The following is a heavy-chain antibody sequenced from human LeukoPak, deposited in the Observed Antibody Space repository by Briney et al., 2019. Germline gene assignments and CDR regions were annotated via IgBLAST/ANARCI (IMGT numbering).Heavy chain of an antibody. Sequence: PAGGSLRLSCAASGFTFSSYAMSWVRQAPGKGLEWVSAISGSGGSTYYADSMKGRFTISRDNSKNTLYLQMNSLRAEDTAVYYCAKRVNSGSYSFDYWGQGTLVTVSS. J-gene: IGHJ4*02. CDR3: AKRVNSGSYSFDY. CDR1: GFTFSSYA. D-gene: IGHD1-26*01. CDR2: ISGSGGST. V-gene: IGHV3-23*01.